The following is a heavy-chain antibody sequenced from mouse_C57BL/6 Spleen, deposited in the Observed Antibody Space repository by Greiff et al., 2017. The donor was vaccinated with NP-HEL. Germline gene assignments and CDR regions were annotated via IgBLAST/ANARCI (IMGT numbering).Heavy chain of an antibody. D-gene: IGHD1-1*01. CDR2: IYIGNGYT. CDR3: ARWYYGSSYDY. V-gene: IGHV1-58*01. J-gene: IGHJ2*01. Sequence: GYTFTSYGINWVKQRPGQGLEWIGYIYIGNGYTEYNEKFKGKATLTSDTSSSTAYMQLSSLTSEDSAIYFCARWYYGSSYDYWGQGTTLTVSS. CDR1: GYTFTSYG.